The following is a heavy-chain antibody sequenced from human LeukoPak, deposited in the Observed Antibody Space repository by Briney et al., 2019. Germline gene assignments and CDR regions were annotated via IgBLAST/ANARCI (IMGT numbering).Heavy chain of an antibody. Sequence: SQTLSLTCTVSGGSISSGDYYWGWIRQPPGKGLEWIGSIYYSGTTYSNPSLKSRVTISVDTSKNQFSLKLRSVTAADTAVYYCARQNDRSHDYWGQGTLVTVSS. CDR2: IYYSGTT. J-gene: IGHJ4*02. D-gene: IGHD1-1*01. CDR1: GGSISSGDYY. CDR3: ARQNDRSHDY. V-gene: IGHV4-39*01.